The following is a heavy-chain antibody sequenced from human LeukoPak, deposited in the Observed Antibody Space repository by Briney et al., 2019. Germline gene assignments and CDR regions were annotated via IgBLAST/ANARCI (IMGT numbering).Heavy chain of an antibody. CDR3: ASGAGIRWYFDL. CDR1: GGSFSGYY. Sequence: SETLSLTCAVYGGSFSGYYWSWIRQPPGKGLEWIGETNHSGSTNYNPSLKSRVTISVDTSKNQFSLKLSSVTAADTAVYYCASGAGIRWYFDLWGRGTLVTVSS. V-gene: IGHV4-34*01. CDR2: TNHSGST. J-gene: IGHJ2*01.